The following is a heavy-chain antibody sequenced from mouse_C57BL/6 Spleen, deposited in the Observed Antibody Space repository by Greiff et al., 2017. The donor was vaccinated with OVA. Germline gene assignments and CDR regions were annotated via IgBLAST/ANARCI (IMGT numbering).Heavy chain of an antibody. Sequence: QVHVKQSGTELVKPGASVKLSCKASGYTFTSYWMHWVKQRPGQGLEWIGNINPSNGGTNYNEKFKSKATLTVDKSSSTAYMQLSSLTSEDSAVYYCAREDYYGSSGDYWGQGTTLTVSS. J-gene: IGHJ2*01. CDR3: AREDYYGSSGDY. D-gene: IGHD1-1*01. CDR2: INPSNGGT. V-gene: IGHV1-53*01. CDR1: GYTFTSYW.